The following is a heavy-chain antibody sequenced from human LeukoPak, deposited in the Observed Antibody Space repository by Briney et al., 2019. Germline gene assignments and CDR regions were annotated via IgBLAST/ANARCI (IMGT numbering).Heavy chain of an antibody. J-gene: IGHJ4*02. V-gene: IGHV4-39*07. CDR1: GGSISSNNYY. CDR3: ASHSSGYYGYFDY. CDR2: IYYSGST. D-gene: IGHD3-22*01. Sequence: SETLSLTCTVSGGSISSNNYYWGWIRQPPGKGLEWIGNIYYSGSTYYNPSLKSRVTISVDTSKNQFSLKLSSVTAADTAVYYCASHSSGYYGYFDYWGQGTLVTVSS.